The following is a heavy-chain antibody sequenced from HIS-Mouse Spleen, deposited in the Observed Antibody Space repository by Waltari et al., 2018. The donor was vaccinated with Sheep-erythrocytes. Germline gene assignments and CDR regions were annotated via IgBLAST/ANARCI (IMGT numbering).Heavy chain of an antibody. CDR3: AQTGATTPHFDY. D-gene: IGHD1-26*01. Sequence: QVQLVQSGAEVKKPGSSVKVSCKASGGTFSSYAISWVRQAPGQGLEWMGRIIPSMGIANDAKKFKGRVTITAEKATSTAYRELSSLRSEDTAVYYCAQTGATTPHFDYWGQGTLVTVSS. V-gene: IGHV1-69*04. CDR1: GGTFSSYA. CDR2: IIPSMGIA. J-gene: IGHJ4*02.